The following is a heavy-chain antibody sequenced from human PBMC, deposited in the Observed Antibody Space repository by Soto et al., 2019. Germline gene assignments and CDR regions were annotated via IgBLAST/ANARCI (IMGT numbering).Heavy chain of an antibody. Sequence: SETLSLTCNVSGGPIKTGDYYWNWIRQPPGKGLEWIAYVFYSGATNYSPSLKSRAAISMDTSKNQFSLSLTSVTAADTAVYYCARAGFSYGHLLFWGQGIRVTVSS. J-gene: IGHJ4*02. V-gene: IGHV4-30-4*01. CDR3: ARAGFSYGHLLF. D-gene: IGHD3-10*01. CDR1: GGPIKTGDYY. CDR2: VFYSGAT.